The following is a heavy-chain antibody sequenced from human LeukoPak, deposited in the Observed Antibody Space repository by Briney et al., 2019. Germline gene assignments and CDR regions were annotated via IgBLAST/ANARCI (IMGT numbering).Heavy chain of an antibody. CDR3: ARRKPLSGPYGYSVFDY. J-gene: IGHJ4*02. V-gene: IGHV4-39*01. CDR2: IYYSGST. D-gene: IGHD5-18*01. CDR1: GGSISSSSYY. Sequence: SETLSLTCTVSGGSISSSSYYWGWIRQPPGTGLEWIGSIYYSGSTYYNPSLKSRVTISVDTSKNQFSLKLSSVTAADTAVYYCARRKPLSGPYGYSVFDYWGQGTLVTVSS.